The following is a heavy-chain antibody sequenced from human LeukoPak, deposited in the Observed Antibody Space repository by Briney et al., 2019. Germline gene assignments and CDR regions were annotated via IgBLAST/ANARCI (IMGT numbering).Heavy chain of an antibody. CDR2: ISWNSGSI. D-gene: IGHD3-22*01. CDR3: ARDGDYYDSSGYYYVSDY. Sequence: GGSLRLSCAASGFTFDDYAMHWVRQAPGKGLEWVSGISWNSGSIGYADSVKGRFTISRDNAKNSLYLQMNSLRAEDTAVYYCARDGDYYDSSGYYYVSDYWGQGTLVTVSS. CDR1: GFTFDDYA. J-gene: IGHJ4*02. V-gene: IGHV3-9*01.